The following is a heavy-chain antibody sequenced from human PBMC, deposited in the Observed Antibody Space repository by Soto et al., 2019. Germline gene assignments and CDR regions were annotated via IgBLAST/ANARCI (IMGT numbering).Heavy chain of an antibody. CDR1: GFTFSGSA. D-gene: IGHD1-26*01. CDR3: TSNLVGARISD. J-gene: IGHJ4*02. CDR2: IRSKANSYAT. V-gene: IGHV3-73*02. Sequence: EVQLVESGGGLVQPGGSLKLSCAASGFTFSGSAMHWVRQASGKGLEWVGRIRSKANSYATAYAASVKGRFTISRGDAKNTAYLHMNSLNTEDTAVYYCTSNLVGARISDWGQGTLVTVSS.